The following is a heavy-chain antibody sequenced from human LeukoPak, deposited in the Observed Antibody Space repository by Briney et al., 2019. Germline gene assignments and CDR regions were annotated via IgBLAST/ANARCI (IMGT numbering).Heavy chain of an antibody. J-gene: IGHJ6*02. D-gene: IGHD2-15*01. Sequence: GGSLRLSCAASGFTFSDYYMSWIRQAPGKGLEWVSYISSSGSTIYYADSVKGRFTISRDNAKNSLYLQMNSLRAEDAAVYYCASAYCGSCYYYYGMDVWGQGTTVTVSS. CDR2: ISSSGSTI. CDR3: ASAYCGSCYYYYGMDV. V-gene: IGHV3-11*01. CDR1: GFTFSDYY.